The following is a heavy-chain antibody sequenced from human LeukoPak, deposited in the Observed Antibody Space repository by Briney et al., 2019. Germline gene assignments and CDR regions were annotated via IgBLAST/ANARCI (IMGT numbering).Heavy chain of an antibody. CDR1: GFTVSSNY. D-gene: IGHD2-2*01. J-gene: IGHJ4*02. CDR3: ARGLGYCDTTSCLQPFDY. Sequence: GGSLRLSCAASGFTVSSNYMSWVRQAPGRGLECVSVIYSAGSTIYADSVKGRFTISRDNSKNTLNLQMNSLRAEDTAVYYCARGLGYCDTTSCLQPFDYWGRGTLVAVSS. CDR2: IYSAGST. V-gene: IGHV3-66*01.